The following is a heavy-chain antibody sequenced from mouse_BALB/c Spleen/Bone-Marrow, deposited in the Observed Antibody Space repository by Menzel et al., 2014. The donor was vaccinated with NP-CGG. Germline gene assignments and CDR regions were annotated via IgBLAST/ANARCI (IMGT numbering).Heavy chain of an antibody. V-gene: IGHV4-1*02. CDR2: INPDSSTI. D-gene: IGHD2-3*01. Sequence: EVKLLESGGGLVQPGGSLKLSCAASGFDFSRYWMSWVRQAPGKGLQWIGEINPDSSTINYTPSLKDKFIISRDNAKNTLYLQMSKVRSEDTALYYCARLGYYGGFAYWGQGTLVTVSA. J-gene: IGHJ3*01. CDR3: ARLGYYGGFAY. CDR1: GFDFSRYW.